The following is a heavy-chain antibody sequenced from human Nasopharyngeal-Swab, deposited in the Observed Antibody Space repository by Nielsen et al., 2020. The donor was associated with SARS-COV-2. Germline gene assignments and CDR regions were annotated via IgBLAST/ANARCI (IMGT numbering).Heavy chain of an antibody. Sequence: GGSLRLSCAASGFTVSSNYMSWVRQAPGEGLEWVSVIYSGGSTYYADSVKGRFTISRDNSKNTLYLQMNSLRAEDTAVYYCARGDVVVPASGYYMDVWGKGTTVTVSS. D-gene: IGHD2-2*01. J-gene: IGHJ6*03. CDR1: GFTVSSNY. CDR2: IYSGGST. V-gene: IGHV3-53*01. CDR3: ARGDVVVPASGYYMDV.